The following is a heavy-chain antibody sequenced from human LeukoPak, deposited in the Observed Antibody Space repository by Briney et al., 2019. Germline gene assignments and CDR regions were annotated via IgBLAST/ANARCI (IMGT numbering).Heavy chain of an antibody. Sequence: GGSLRLSCVASGFTFSNYAMNWVRQAPGKGLEWVSAINGSGGSTYYADSVKGRFTISRDNSKNTLYLQMNSLRAEDTAVYYCATTRALKEYDYWGQGTLVTVSS. D-gene: IGHD1-1*01. V-gene: IGHV3-23*01. CDR1: GFTFSNYA. CDR2: INGSGGST. J-gene: IGHJ4*02. CDR3: ATTRALKEYDY.